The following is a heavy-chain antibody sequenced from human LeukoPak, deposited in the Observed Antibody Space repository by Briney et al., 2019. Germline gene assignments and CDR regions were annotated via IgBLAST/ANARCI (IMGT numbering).Heavy chain of an antibody. CDR2: VNPSDGAR. CDR3: ARGMYYYDRSTYDDFDS. D-gene: IGHD3-22*01. CDR1: GYSFTTYW. J-gene: IGHJ4*02. V-gene: IGHV1-46*01. Sequence: ASVKLSCKASGYSFTTYWVHWVRHAPGQGPEWMGMVNPSDGARSYAQKSQGRVTMTRDTSTNTVFMELSSLRSEDTAVYYCARGMYYYDRSTYDDFDSWGQGTLVTVSS.